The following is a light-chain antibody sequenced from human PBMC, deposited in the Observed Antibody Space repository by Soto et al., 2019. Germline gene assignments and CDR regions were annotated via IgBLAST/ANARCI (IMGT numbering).Light chain of an antibody. V-gene: IGLV6-57*01. CDR1: SGSIASNY. CDR2: EDN. CDR3: QSYDSSNHWV. J-gene: IGLJ3*02. Sequence: NFMLTQPHSVSVSPGKTVTISCTRSSGSIASNYVQWYLQRPGTSPTTVIYEDNHRPSGVPARFSAYIDSSSNSASLTISGLKTEDEAVYYCQSYDSSNHWVFGGGTKLTVL.